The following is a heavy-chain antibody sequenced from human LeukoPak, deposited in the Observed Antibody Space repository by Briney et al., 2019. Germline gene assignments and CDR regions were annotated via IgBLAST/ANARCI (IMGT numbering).Heavy chain of an antibody. J-gene: IGHJ4*02. V-gene: IGHV3-30*04. CDR3: ARDPMVRGVIYKYYFDY. CDR2: ISYDGSNK. D-gene: IGHD3-10*01. Sequence: GGSLRLSCAASGFTFSSYAMHWVRQAPGKGLEWVAVISYDGSNKYYADSVKGRFTISRDNSKNTLYPQMNSLRAEDTAVYYCARDPMVRGVIYKYYFDYWGQGTLVTVSS. CDR1: GFTFSSYA.